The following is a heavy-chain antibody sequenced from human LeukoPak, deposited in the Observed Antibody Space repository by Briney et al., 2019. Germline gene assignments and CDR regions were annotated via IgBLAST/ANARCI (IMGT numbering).Heavy chain of an antibody. J-gene: IGHJ4*02. CDR1: GFTVSSSS. CDR3: ARGPPGHDY. CDR2: ISSDGNT. Sequence: PGGSLRLSCAASGFTVSSSSMNWVRLGPGKGLEWVSVISSDGNTYYADSVKGRFTISRDNAKNSLYLQMNSLRAEDTAVYYCARGPPGHDYWGQGTLVTVSS. V-gene: IGHV3-66*01.